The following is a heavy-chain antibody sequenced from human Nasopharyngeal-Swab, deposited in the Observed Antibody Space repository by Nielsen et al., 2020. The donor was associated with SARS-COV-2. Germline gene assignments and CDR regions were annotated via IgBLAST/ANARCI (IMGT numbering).Heavy chain of an antibody. Sequence: GGSLRLSCAASGFTFSSYAMSWVRQAPGKGLEWVSAISGSGSTIYYADSVKGRFTISRDNAKNSLYLQMNSLRAEDTAVYYCAREYCSGGSCYSEYFQHWGQGTLVTVSS. CDR1: GFTFSSYA. D-gene: IGHD2-15*01. CDR2: ISGSGSTI. V-gene: IGHV3-23*01. J-gene: IGHJ1*01. CDR3: AREYCSGGSCYSEYFQH.